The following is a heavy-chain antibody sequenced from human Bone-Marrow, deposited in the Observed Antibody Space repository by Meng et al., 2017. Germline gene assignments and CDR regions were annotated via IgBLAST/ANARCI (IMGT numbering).Heavy chain of an antibody. CDR3: ARGRRNEPLFDY. Sequence: QVQLVQSGAEVEKPGSSVKVACKTSGGSFSTHTFSWARQAPGQGLEWMGGLIAVFDKTKAAPRFQDRVTFTADESTSTAYMELSSLTFDDTAVYFCARGRRNEPLFDYWGQGTLVTVSS. D-gene: IGHD1-14*01. CDR2: LIAVFDKT. J-gene: IGHJ4*02. V-gene: IGHV1-69*13. CDR1: GGSFSTHT.